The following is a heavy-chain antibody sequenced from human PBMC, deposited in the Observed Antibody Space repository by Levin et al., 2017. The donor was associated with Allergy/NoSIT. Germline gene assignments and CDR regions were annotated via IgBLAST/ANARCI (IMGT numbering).Heavy chain of an antibody. CDR3: ARDNIELPDAVDI. CDR2: ISWNSGSI. Sequence: GGSLRLSCAASGFTFDDYAMHWVRQAPGKGLEWVSGISWNSGSIGYADSVKGRFTISRDNAKNPLYLQMNSLRTEDTALYYCARDNIELPDAVDIWGQGTMVIVSS. V-gene: IGHV3-9*01. J-gene: IGHJ3*02. CDR1: GFTFDDYA. D-gene: IGHD1-26*01.